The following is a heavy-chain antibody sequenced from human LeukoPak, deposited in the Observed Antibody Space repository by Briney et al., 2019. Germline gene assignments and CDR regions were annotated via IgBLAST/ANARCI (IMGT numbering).Heavy chain of an antibody. V-gene: IGHV3-21*01. CDR3: ARGDYGDSFWFDP. CDR2: ITSSSSNYI. J-gene: IGHJ5*02. CDR1: GFTFSNYN. Sequence: GGSLRLSCAASGFTFSNYNMNWVRQAPGKGLEWVSSITSSSSNYIYYADSVKGRFTISRDNAKNSLYLQMNSLRDEDTAVYYCARGDYGDSFWFDPWGQGTLVTVSS. D-gene: IGHD4-17*01.